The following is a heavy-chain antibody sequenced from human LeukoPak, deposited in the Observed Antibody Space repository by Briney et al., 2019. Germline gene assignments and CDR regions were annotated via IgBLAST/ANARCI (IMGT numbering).Heavy chain of an antibody. CDR3: AALDTAMGYFDY. CDR2: IYYSGST. J-gene: IGHJ4*02. V-gene: IGHV4-31*03. CDR1: GGSISSGGYY. D-gene: IGHD5-18*01. Sequence: PSQTLSLTCNVSGGSISSGGYYWSWIRQHPGKGLEWIGYIYYSGSTYYNPSLKSRVTISVDTSKNQFSLKLSSVTAADTAVYYCAALDTAMGYFDYWGQGTLVTVSS.